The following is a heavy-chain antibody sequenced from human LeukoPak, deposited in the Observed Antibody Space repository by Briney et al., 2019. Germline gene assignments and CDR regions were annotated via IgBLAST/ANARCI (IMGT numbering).Heavy chain of an antibody. D-gene: IGHD3-10*01. Sequence: ASVKVSCKASGYTFTSYDINWVRQATGQGLEWMGWMNPNSGNTGYAQKFQGRVTMTRDTSISTAYMELSRLRSDDTAVYYCARPIGSGSYYFAFDIWGQGTMVTVSS. CDR3: ARPIGSGSYYFAFDI. V-gene: IGHV1-8*01. CDR1: GYTFTSYD. J-gene: IGHJ3*02. CDR2: MNPNSGNT.